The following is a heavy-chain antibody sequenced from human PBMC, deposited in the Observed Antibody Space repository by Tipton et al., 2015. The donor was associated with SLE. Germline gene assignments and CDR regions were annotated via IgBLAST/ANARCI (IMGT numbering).Heavy chain of an antibody. CDR1: GGSVSSSTYY. CDR2: IYYSGNT. V-gene: IGHV4-39*07. CDR3: GRASGWVSLNWFDP. J-gene: IGHJ5*02. Sequence: TLSLTCTVSGGSVSSSTYYWGWIRQPPGKGLEWIGSIYYSGNTYYNPSLKSRVTISVDTSKNQFSLRLISVTAADTAVYFCGRASGWVSLNWFDPWGQGTLITVSS. D-gene: IGHD6-19*01.